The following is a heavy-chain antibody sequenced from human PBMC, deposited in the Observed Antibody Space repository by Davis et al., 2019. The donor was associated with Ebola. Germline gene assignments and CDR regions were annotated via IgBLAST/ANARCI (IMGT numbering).Heavy chain of an antibody. Sequence: GESLKISCAASGFTFSSYAMHWVRQAPGKGLEWVAVISYDGSNKYYADSVKGRFTISRDNSKNTLYLQLNSLRAEDTAVYYCAKEFSQWLVNSPLGYWGQGTLVTVSS. D-gene: IGHD6-19*01. CDR3: AKEFSQWLVNSPLGY. CDR1: GFTFSSYA. V-gene: IGHV3-30*04. J-gene: IGHJ4*02. CDR2: ISYDGSNK.